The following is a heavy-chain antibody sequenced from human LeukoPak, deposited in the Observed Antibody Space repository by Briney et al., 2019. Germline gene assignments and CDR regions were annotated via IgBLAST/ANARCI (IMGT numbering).Heavy chain of an antibody. D-gene: IGHD6-13*01. CDR1: GFTLGVYA. J-gene: IGHJ4*02. V-gene: IGHV3-49*04. CDR3: AKGGAEAGTLYLEY. CDR2: IRNKAYGGTT. Sequence: PGGSLRLSCAASGFTLGVYAMNWVRQAPGKGLEWVGFIRNKAYGGTTEYAASVKGRFTISRDDSKSIAYLQMNSLRAEDTAIYYCAKGGAEAGTLYLEYWGQGTLVTVSS.